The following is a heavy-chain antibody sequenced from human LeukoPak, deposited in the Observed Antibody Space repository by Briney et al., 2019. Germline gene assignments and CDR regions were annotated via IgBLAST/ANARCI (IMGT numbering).Heavy chain of an antibody. CDR2: ISSSGSTI. V-gene: IGHV3-48*04. D-gene: IGHD3-22*01. CDR1: GFTFSSYW. Sequence: GGSLRLSCAASGFTFSSYWMSWVRQAPGKGLEWVSYISSSGSTIYYADSVKGRFTISRDNAKNSLYLQMNSLRAEDTAVYYCARDLYRTVVVPHYFDYWGQGTLVTVSS. J-gene: IGHJ4*02. CDR3: ARDLYRTVVVPHYFDY.